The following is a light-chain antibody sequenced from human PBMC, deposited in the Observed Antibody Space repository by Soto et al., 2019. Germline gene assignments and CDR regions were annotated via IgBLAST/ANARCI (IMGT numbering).Light chain of an antibody. CDR1: QSIRSNY. CDR3: QQYDSSPLT. J-gene: IGKJ4*01. V-gene: IGKV3-20*01. Sequence: EVVFTQSPCTLSLSPGERATLSCRASQSIRSNYLAWYQQKPGQAPRFLIYGASNRATGIPARFSGSGSGTDFTLTISRLEPEDFAVYYCQQYDSSPLTFGGGTKVDIK. CDR2: GAS.